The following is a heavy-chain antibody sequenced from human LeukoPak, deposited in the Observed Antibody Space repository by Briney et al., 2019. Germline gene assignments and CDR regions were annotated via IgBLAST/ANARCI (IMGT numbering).Heavy chain of an antibody. V-gene: IGHV3-53*01. J-gene: IGHJ4*02. CDR2: IYGGGST. CDR3: ASWPGGWYGEDS. Sequence: GGSLRLSCEASGFTVSSNYMSWVRQAPGKGLEWVSVIYGGGSTYYADSVKSRFTISRDTSKNTLYLQMNSLRAEDTAVYYCASWPGGWYGEDSWGQGTLVTVSS. D-gene: IGHD6-19*01. CDR1: GFTVSSNY.